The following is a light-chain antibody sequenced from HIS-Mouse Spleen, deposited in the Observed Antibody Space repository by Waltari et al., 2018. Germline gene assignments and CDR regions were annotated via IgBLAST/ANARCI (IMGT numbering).Light chain of an antibody. CDR1: SSDVGSYNR. V-gene: IGLV2-18*01. CDR2: EVS. J-gene: IGLJ2*01. Sequence: QSALTQPPSVSGSPGQSVTISCTGTSSDVGSYNRVSGYQQPPGTAPKLMIYEVSNRPSGVPDRFSGSKSGNTASLTISGLQAEDEADYYCSLYTSSSTLVFGGGTKLTVL. CDR3: SLYTSSSTLV.